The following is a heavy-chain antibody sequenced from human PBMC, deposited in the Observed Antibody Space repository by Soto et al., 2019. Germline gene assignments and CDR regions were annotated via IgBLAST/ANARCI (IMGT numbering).Heavy chain of an antibody. CDR3: ARGNTYYHFWSGHGWFDP. V-gene: IGHV1-69*13. CDR1: GGTFSSYA. D-gene: IGHD3-3*01. CDR2: IIPIFGTA. Sequence: ASVKVSCKASGGTFSSYAISWVRQAPGQGLEWMAGIIPIFGTANYAQKFQGRVTITADESTSTAYMELSSLRSEDTAVYYCARGNTYYHFWSGHGWFDPCGRRTLVTVYS. J-gene: IGHJ5*02.